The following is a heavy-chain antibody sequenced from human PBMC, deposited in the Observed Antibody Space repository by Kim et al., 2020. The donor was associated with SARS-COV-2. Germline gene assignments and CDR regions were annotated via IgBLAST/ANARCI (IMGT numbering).Heavy chain of an antibody. D-gene: IGHD2-21*01. V-gene: IGHV3-11*01. CDR1: GFTFSDYH. J-gene: IGHJ4*02. CDR2: ILTSDTST. CDR3: STLLRHQSAFDY. Sequence: GGSLRLSCAASGFTFSDYHMSWIRQAPGKGLEWVSYILTSDTSTDYPDSVKGRFTLSRAHAPHSLSLPINNLRAAYTALYSFSTLLRHQSAFDYWVPGTL.